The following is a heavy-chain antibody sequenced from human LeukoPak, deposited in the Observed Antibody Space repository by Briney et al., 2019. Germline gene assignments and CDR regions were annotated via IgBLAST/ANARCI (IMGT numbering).Heavy chain of an antibody. V-gene: IGHV1-2*06. Sequence: ASVKVSCKASGYTFIDYWIHWVRQAPGQGLEWMGRININSGGINYAEKFQGRVTVTRATSISTAYMELSRLRFDDTAVYYCARDRDGGVGTIDYWGQGTLVPVSS. J-gene: IGHJ4*02. D-gene: IGHD3-3*01. CDR1: GYTFIDYW. CDR3: ARDRDGGVGTIDY. CDR2: ININSGGI.